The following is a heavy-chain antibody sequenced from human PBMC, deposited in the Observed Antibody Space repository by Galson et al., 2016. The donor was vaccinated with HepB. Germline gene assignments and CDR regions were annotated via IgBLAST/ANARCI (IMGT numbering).Heavy chain of an antibody. CDR3: AKVFRCFDY. Sequence: GLEWVSTISGNGGSTYYADSVKGRFTISRDNSKDTLYLQMNSLRAEDTAVYYCAKVFRCFDYWGQGTLVTVSS. V-gene: IGHV3-23*01. J-gene: IGHJ4*02. D-gene: IGHD3-3*01. CDR2: ISGNGGST.